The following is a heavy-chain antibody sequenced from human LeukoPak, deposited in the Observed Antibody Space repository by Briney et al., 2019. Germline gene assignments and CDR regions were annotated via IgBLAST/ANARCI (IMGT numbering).Heavy chain of an antibody. CDR2: INHSGST. J-gene: IGHJ4*02. V-gene: IGHV4-34*01. CDR1: GGSFSGYY. Sequence: SETLSLTCAVCGGSFSGYYWSWIRQPPGKGLEWIGEINHSGSTNYNPSLKSRVTISVDTSKNQFSLKLSSVTAADTAVYYCARGGSLRYFDWLFHFDYWGQGTLVTVSS. CDR3: ARGGSLRYFDWLFHFDY. D-gene: IGHD3-9*01.